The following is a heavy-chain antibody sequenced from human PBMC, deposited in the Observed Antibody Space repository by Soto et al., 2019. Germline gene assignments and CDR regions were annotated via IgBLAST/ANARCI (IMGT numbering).Heavy chain of an antibody. V-gene: IGHV3-11*01. Sequence: QEHLVESGGGLVKPGGSLRLSCGASGFIFSDYYMSWIRRAPGKGLEWISHISSGGGTINYAYSVRGRFTISSDNAKNSLPLELTTLRASDAAGYCRARGGGEFYYHMDVWGKGTPVTVSS. CDR1: GFIFSDYY. J-gene: IGHJ6*03. CDR3: ARGGGEFYYHMDV. D-gene: IGHD3-16*01. CDR2: ISSGGGTI.